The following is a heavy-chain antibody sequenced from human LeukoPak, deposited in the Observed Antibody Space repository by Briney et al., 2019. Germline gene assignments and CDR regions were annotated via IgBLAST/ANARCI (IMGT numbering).Heavy chain of an antibody. CDR3: AKAPVTTCRGAYCYPFDY. V-gene: IGHV3-30*18. CDR2: MSHDGVKI. J-gene: IGHJ4*02. CDR1: GFTFRTYA. Sequence: GGSLRLSCAASGFTFRTYAMHWVRQAPGKGLEWVAFMSHDGVKIFHADSVKGRFTISRDNSKNTLYLQMNRLRPEDAAVYYCAKAPVTTCRGAYCYPFDYWGQGTLVTVSS. D-gene: IGHD2-21*01.